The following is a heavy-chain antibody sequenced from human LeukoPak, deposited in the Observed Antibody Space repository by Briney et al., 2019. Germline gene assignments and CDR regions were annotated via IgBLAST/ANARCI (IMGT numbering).Heavy chain of an antibody. CDR1: GFTFSSYS. J-gene: IGHJ3*02. CDR2: ISSSSSYI. Sequence: GGSLRLSCAASGFTFSSYSMNWVRQAPGKGLEWVSSISSSSSYIYYADSVKGRFAISRDNSKNTLYLQMNSLRAEDTAVYYCVQEGPRGLAFDIWGQGTKVTVSS. V-gene: IGHV3-21*04. CDR3: VQEGPRGLAFDI.